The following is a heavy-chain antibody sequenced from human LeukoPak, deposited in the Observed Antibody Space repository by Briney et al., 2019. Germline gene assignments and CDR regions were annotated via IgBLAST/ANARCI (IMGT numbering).Heavy chain of an antibody. CDR1: GGSISSYY. Sequence: SETLSLTCTVSGGSISSYYWSWIRQPPGKGLEWIGYISYSGSTNYNPSLKSRVTISLDTSKNQFSLRLSSVTAADTAVYYCARDRSGYFQNWGQGTLVTVSS. CDR2: ISYSGST. J-gene: IGHJ1*01. CDR3: ARDRSGYFQN. V-gene: IGHV4-59*01. D-gene: IGHD3-3*01.